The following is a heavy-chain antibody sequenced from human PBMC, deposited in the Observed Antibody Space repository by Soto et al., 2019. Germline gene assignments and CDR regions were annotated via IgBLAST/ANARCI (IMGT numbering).Heavy chain of an antibody. V-gene: IGHV4-31*03. CDR1: GGSISSGGYY. D-gene: IGHD2-15*01. Sequence: QVQLQESGPGLVKPSQTLSLTCTVSGGSISSGGYYWRWIRQHPGKGLEWIGYIYYSGSIYYNPSLKSRVTISVDTSKNQFALKLSSVTAADTAVYYCARVYCSGGSCYEFDYWGQGTLVTVSS. CDR2: IYYSGSI. J-gene: IGHJ4*02. CDR3: ARVYCSGGSCYEFDY.